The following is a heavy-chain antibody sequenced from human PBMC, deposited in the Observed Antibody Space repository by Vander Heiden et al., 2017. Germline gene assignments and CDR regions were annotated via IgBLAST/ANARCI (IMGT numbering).Heavy chain of an antibody. CDR1: GFPFIVSS. V-gene: IGHV3-73*02. CDR2: IRNKDNNYAT. Sequence: EVQLVESGGDFVQPGGSVKLSCAASGFPFIVSSMHWVRQASGKGLKWVGRIRNKDNNYATVYSESVKGRFTISRDDSKNTVYLQMNSLKTEDTAVYYCNTNFGIWGQGTMVTVSS. CDR3: NTNFGI. J-gene: IGHJ3*02.